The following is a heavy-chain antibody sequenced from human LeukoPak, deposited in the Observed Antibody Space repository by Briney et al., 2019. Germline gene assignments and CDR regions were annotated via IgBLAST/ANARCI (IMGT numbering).Heavy chain of an antibody. J-gene: IGHJ4*02. CDR1: GGTFSSYA. Sequence: ASVKVSCKASGGTFSSYAISWVRQAPGQGLEWMGGIIPIFGTANYAQKFQGRVTITADESTSTAYMELSSLRSEDTAVYYCARDSSGSYDLDYWGQGTLVTVSS. CDR3: ARDSSGSYDLDY. V-gene: IGHV1-69*13. CDR2: IIPIFGTA. D-gene: IGHD1-26*01.